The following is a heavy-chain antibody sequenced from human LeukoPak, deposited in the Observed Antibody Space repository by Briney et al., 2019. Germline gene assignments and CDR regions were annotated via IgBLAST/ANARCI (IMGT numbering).Heavy chain of an antibody. CDR2: ISSSSSYI. Sequence: GGSLRLSCAASGFIFNDYYMTWIRQAPGKGLEWVSSISSSSSYIYYADSVKGRFTISRDNAKNSLYLQMNSLRAEDTAVYYCARVRHGGYGGGMDVWGQGTTVTVSS. CDR3: ARVRHGGYGGGMDV. CDR1: GFIFNDYY. D-gene: IGHD5-12*01. V-gene: IGHV3-11*06. J-gene: IGHJ6*02.